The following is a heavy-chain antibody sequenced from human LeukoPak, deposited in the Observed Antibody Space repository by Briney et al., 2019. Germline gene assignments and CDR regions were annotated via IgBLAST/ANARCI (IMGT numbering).Heavy chain of an antibody. D-gene: IGHD6-13*01. CDR2: IYYTGTT. Sequence: PSETLSLTCTVSGGSISTYYWSWIRQPPGKGLQWIAYIYYTGTTNYNPSLKSRVTISVDTSKNQFSLKLNSVTAADTAVYYCAREGDSSSWFDYWGQGTLVTVSS. J-gene: IGHJ4*02. V-gene: IGHV4-59*12. CDR1: GGSISTYY. CDR3: AREGDSSSWFDY.